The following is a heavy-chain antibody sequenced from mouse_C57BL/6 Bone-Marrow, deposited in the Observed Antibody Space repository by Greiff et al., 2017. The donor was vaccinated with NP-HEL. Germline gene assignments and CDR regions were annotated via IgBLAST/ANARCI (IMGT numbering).Heavy chain of an antibody. V-gene: IGHV7-3*01. Sequence: EVKLQESGGGLVQPGGSLSLSCAASGFTFTDYYMSWVRQPPGKALEWLGFIRNKANGYTTEYSASVKGRFTISRDNSQSILYLQMNALRAEDSATYYCARSPYYYGIAMDYWGQGTSVTVSS. D-gene: IGHD1-1*01. CDR2: IRNKANGYTT. J-gene: IGHJ4*01. CDR3: ARSPYYYGIAMDY. CDR1: GFTFTDYY.